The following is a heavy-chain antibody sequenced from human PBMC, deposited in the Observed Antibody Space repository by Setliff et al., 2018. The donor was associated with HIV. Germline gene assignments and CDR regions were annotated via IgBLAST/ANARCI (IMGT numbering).Heavy chain of an antibody. V-gene: IGHV1-69*05. CDR1: GYTFTIYG. CDR3: ANMDLAMVTPGDDY. J-gene: IGHJ4*02. Sequence: ASVKVSCKPSGYTFTIYGLSWVRQAPGQGREWMGGSIPLFGTVKYAQKFQGRVTMTRTTSTSTSYMEVSSLRSEDTAMYYCANMDLAMVTPGDDYWGQGTLVTVSS. CDR2: SIPLFGTV. D-gene: IGHD5-18*01.